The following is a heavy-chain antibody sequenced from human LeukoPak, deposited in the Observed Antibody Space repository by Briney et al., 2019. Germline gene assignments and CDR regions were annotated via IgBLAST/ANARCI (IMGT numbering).Heavy chain of an antibody. D-gene: IGHD3-3*01. V-gene: IGHV4-39*01. CDR1: GGSISSSSYY. CDR2: IYYSWST. Sequence: SETLSLTCTVSGGSISSSSYYWGWIRQPPGKGLEWIGSIYYSWSTYYNPSLKSRVTISVDTSKNQFSLKLSSVTAADTAVYYCARHEATYYDFWSGYYSTTAPGSFDYWGQGTLVTVSS. J-gene: IGHJ4*02. CDR3: ARHEATYYDFWSGYYSTTAPGSFDY.